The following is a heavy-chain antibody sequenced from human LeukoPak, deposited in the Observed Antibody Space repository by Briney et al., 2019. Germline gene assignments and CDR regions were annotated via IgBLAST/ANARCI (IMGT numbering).Heavy chain of an antibody. CDR2: IWYDGSNK. Sequence: GRSLRLSCAASGFTFSSYGMHWVRQAPGKGLEWVAVIWYDGSNKYYADSVKGRFTISRDNSKNTLYLRMNSLRAEDTAVYYCARVFSEADRALGVVVPAPLDYWGQGTLVTVSS. CDR3: ARVFSEADRALGVVVPAPLDY. CDR1: GFTFSSYG. J-gene: IGHJ4*02. D-gene: IGHD2-2*01. V-gene: IGHV3-33*01.